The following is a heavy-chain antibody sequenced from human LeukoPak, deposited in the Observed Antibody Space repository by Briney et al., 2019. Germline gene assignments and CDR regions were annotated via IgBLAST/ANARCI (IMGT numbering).Heavy chain of an antibody. CDR3: ARGSVTPDAGY. Sequence: SETLSLTCTVFGGSISSSSYYWGWIRQPPGKGLEWIGSIYYSGNTYYNPSLKSRVTISVDTSKNHFSLNLNSVTAADTAVYYCARGSVTPDAGYWGQGTLVTVSS. V-gene: IGHV4-39*07. D-gene: IGHD4-17*01. CDR1: GGSISSSSYY. CDR2: IYYSGNT. J-gene: IGHJ4*02.